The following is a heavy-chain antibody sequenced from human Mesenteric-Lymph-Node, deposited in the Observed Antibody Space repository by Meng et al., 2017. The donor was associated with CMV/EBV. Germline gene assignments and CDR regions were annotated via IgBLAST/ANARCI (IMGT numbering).Heavy chain of an antibody. CDR1: RGSVNRGSYY. CDR3: ARERVDTIFGVAHYFDY. J-gene: IGHJ4*02. V-gene: IGHV4-61*01. CDR2: IYYSGST. Sequence: SETLSLTCTVSRGSVNRGSYYWSWIRQPPGKGLEWIGYIYYSGSTNYNPSLKSRVTISVDTSKNQFSLKLSSVTAADTAVYYCARERVDTIFGVAHYFDYWGQGTLVTVSS. D-gene: IGHD3-3*01.